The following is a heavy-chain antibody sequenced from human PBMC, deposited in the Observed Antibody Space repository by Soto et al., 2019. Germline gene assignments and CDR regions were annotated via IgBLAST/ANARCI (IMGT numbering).Heavy chain of an antibody. CDR1: GGSISSYY. CDR3: ARHRYSYGVYYFDY. Sequence: SETLSLTCTVSGGSISSYYWSWIRQPPGKGLEWIGYIYYSGSTNYNPSLTSRVTISVDTSKNQFSLKLSSVTAADTAVYYCARHRYSYGVYYFDYWGQGTLVTVSS. V-gene: IGHV4-59*08. CDR2: IYYSGST. J-gene: IGHJ4*02. D-gene: IGHD5-18*01.